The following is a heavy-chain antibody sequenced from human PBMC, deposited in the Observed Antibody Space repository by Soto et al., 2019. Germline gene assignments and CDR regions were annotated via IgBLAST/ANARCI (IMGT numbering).Heavy chain of an antibody. D-gene: IGHD6-13*01. Sequence: SETLSLTCTVSGVSLCSIVYYWCCIRQSPGKGLEWIGNIYYIGNTFYNPSLKSRVTISVDTSKNQIYLHLSAVTAADTAIFYCESIAAHGKTPFDFWGQGTLVTVSS. J-gene: IGHJ4*02. CDR3: ESIAAHGKTPFDF. V-gene: IGHV4-39*01. CDR1: GVSLCSIVYY. CDR2: IYYIGNT.